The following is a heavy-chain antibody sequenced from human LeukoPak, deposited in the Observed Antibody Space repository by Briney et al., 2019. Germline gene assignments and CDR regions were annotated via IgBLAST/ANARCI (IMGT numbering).Heavy chain of an antibody. D-gene: IGHD2-15*01. CDR1: GGSISSSNW. CDR3: ARKLFPRYCSGGSCVEASYNWFDP. CDR2: IYHSGST. Sequence: SGTLSLTCAVSGGSISSSNWWSWVRQPPGKGLEWIGEIYHSGSTNYNPSLKSRVTISVDKSKNQFSLKLSSVTAADTAVYYCARKLFPRYCSGGSCVEASYNWFDPWGQGTLVTVSS. J-gene: IGHJ5*02. V-gene: IGHV4-4*02.